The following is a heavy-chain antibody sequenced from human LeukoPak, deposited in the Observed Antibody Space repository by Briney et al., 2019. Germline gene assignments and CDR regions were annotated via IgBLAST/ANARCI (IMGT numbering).Heavy chain of an antibody. CDR3: ARQAVVTYDAFDI. CDR1: RYSFTSYW. D-gene: IGHD4-23*01. Sequence: GESLKISCKGSRYSFTSYWIGWVRQMPGKGLEWMGIIYPGDSDTRYSPSFQGQVTISADRSISTAYLQWSSLKASDTAMYYCARQAVVTYDAFDIWGQGTMVTVSS. V-gene: IGHV5-51*01. J-gene: IGHJ3*02. CDR2: IYPGDSDT.